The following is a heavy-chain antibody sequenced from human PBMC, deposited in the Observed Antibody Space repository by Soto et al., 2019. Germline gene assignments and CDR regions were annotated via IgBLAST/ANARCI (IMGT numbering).Heavy chain of an antibody. J-gene: IGHJ4*02. D-gene: IGHD5-18*01. CDR1: GFTFSSYA. CDR3: ARYDMYSYNNFDY. Sequence: GGSLRLSCAASGFTFSSYAMSWVRQAPGKGLEWVSAISGSGGSTYYADSVKGRFTISRDNSKNTLYLQMNSLRAEDTAVYYCARYDMYSYNNFDYWGQGTLVTVSS. V-gene: IGHV3-23*01. CDR2: ISGSGGST.